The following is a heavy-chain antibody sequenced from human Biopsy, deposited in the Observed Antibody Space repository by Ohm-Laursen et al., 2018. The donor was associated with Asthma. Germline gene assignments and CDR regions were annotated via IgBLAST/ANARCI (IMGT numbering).Heavy chain of an antibody. Sequence: ATVKISCKASGYTFNSAGITWVRQAPGQGLEWMGWISVYNGNTKVAQKLQDRVTMITDTSTSTAYMELRSLRSDDTAVYFCARAVDYSHYYGIGVWGQGTTVTVS. D-gene: IGHD3-10*01. V-gene: IGHV1-18*01. CDR2: ISVYNGNT. CDR3: ARAVDYSHYYGIGV. J-gene: IGHJ6*02. CDR1: GYTFNSAG.